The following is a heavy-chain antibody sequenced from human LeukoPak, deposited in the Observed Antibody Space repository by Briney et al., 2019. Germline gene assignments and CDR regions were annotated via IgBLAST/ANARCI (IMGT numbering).Heavy chain of an antibody. Sequence: SETLSLTCTVSGGSISSSSYYWGWLRQPPGKGLEWIGSIYYSGSTYYNPSLKSRVTISVDTSKNQFSLKLSSVTAADTAVYYCASVGGTYYDSSGYQYYFDYWGQGTLVTVSS. CDR2: IYYSGST. D-gene: IGHD3-22*01. J-gene: IGHJ4*02. V-gene: IGHV4-39*07. CDR1: GGSISSSSYY. CDR3: ASVGGTYYDSSGYQYYFDY.